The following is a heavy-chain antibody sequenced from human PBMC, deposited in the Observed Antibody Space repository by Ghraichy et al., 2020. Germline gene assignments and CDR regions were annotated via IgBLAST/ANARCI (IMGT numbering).Heavy chain of an antibody. Sequence: SETLSLTCAVSGGSISSGGYSWSWIRQPPGKGLEWIGYIYHSGSTYYNPSIKSRVTISVDRSKNQFSLKLSSVTAADTAVYYCARGGIPHDYGDFFDYWGQGTLVTVSS. J-gene: IGHJ4*02. D-gene: IGHD4-17*01. CDR1: GGSISSGGYS. CDR2: IYHSGST. CDR3: ARGGIPHDYGDFFDY. V-gene: IGHV4-30-2*01.